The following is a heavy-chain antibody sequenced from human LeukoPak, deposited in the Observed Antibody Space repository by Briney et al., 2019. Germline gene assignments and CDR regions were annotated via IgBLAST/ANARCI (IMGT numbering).Heavy chain of an antibody. CDR1: GYTFTTYG. J-gene: IGHJ4*02. V-gene: IGHV1-18*01. CDR3: ARSPDILTGENFDY. D-gene: IGHD3-9*01. Sequence: GASVKVSCKAAGYTFTTYGLSWVRQAPGQGPEWMGRISVLHNNTNYAQKLEGRVTMTADTSTSTAYMELRSLRSDDTAVYYCARSPDILTGENFDYWGQGTLVTVSS. CDR2: ISVLHNNT.